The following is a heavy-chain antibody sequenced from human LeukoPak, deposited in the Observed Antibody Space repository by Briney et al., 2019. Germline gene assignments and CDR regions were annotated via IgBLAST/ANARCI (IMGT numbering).Heavy chain of an antibody. Sequence: PGGSLRLSCAASGFTFSSYAMSWVRQAPGKGLECVSAISGSGGSTYYADSVKGRFTISRDNSKNTLYLQINSLKTEDMAVNYCASYSSSWYMYFDYWGQGTLVTVSS. V-gene: IGHV3-23*01. CDR3: ASYSSSWYMYFDY. J-gene: IGHJ4*02. CDR1: GFTFSSYA. D-gene: IGHD6-13*01. CDR2: ISGSGGST.